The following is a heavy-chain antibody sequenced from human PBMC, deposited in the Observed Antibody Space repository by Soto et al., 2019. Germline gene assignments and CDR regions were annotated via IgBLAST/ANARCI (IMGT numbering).Heavy chain of an antibody. Sequence: GGSLRLSCAASGFTFSSYSMNWVRQAPGKGLEWVSSISSSSSYIYYADSVKGRFTISRDNAKNSLYLQMNSLRAEDTAVYYCARAHNARGPSDYWGQGTLVTVSS. D-gene: IGHD1-20*01. CDR1: GFTFSSYS. CDR2: ISSSSSYI. V-gene: IGHV3-21*01. J-gene: IGHJ4*02. CDR3: ARAHNARGPSDY.